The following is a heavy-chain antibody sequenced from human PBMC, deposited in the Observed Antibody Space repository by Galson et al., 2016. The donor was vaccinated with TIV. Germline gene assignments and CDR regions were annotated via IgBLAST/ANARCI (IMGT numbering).Heavy chain of an antibody. CDR2: ISSSGGHT. Sequence: SLRLSCAASGFTFANYAMSWVRQAPGKGLEWVSTISSSGGHTYYAGSVKGRFTIARDNSKNALYVQINNLRAEDTAVYYCASRDIAVIPAAIVFDYWGQGTLVTVSS. J-gene: IGHJ4*02. CDR1: GFTFANYA. CDR3: ASRDIAVIPAAIVFDY. V-gene: IGHV3-23*01. D-gene: IGHD2-2*01.